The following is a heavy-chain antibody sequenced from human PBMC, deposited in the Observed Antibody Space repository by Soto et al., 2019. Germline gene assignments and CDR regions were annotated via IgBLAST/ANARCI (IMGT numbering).Heavy chain of an antibody. CDR2: IYYSGST. J-gene: IGHJ4*02. CDR3: ARSLRFLEWLFDY. D-gene: IGHD3-3*01. Sequence: SETLSLTCTVSGGSISSYYWSWIRQPPGKGLEWIGYIYYSGSTNYNPSLKSRVTIPVDTSKNQFSLRLSSVTAADTAVYYCARSLRFLEWLFDYWGQGTLVTVSS. CDR1: GGSISSYY. V-gene: IGHV4-59*01.